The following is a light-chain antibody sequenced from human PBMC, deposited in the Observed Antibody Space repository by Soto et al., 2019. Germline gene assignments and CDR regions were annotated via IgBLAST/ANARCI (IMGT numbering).Light chain of an antibody. CDR3: QQYGDLPWT. Sequence: EIVWTQSPASLSLSPGERATLSCRASQSVSSNYLAWYQQKPGQAPRLLIYGASSRATGIPDRFSGSGSGTDFTLTINRLEPEDFAVYYCQQYGDLPWTFGQGTKVDIK. CDR1: QSVSSNY. J-gene: IGKJ1*01. CDR2: GAS. V-gene: IGKV3-20*01.